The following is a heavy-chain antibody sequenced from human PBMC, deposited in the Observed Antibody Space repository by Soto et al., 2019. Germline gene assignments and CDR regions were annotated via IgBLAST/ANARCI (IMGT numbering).Heavy chain of an antibody. CDR1: GFTFSSYS. Sequence: HPGGSLRLSCAASGFTFSSYSMNWVRQAPGKGLEWVSYISSSSSTIYYADSVKGRFTISRDNAKNSLYLQMNSLRDEDTAVYYCARDIGSSYQWRFLEWELDAFDIWGQGTMVTVSS. V-gene: IGHV3-48*02. CDR2: ISSSSSTI. J-gene: IGHJ3*02. D-gene: IGHD3-3*01. CDR3: ARDIGSSYQWRFLEWELDAFDI.